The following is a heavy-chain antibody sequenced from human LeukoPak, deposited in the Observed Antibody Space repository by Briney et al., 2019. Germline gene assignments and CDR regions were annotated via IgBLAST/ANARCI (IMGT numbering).Heavy chain of an antibody. CDR3: ARGTGYSSGWYV. D-gene: IGHD6-19*01. CDR2: IIPIFGTA. Sequence: ASVKVSCKASGGTFSSYAISWVRQAPGQGLEWMGGIIPIFGTAAYAQKFQGRVTITADESTSTAYMELSSLRSEDTAVHYCARGTGYSSGWYVWGQGTLVTVSS. CDR1: GGTFSSYA. J-gene: IGHJ4*02. V-gene: IGHV1-69*13.